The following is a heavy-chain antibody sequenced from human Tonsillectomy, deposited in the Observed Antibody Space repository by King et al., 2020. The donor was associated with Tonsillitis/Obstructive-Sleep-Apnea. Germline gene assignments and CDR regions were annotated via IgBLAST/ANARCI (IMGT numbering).Heavy chain of an antibody. Sequence: QLQESGPGLVKPSETLSLTCTVSGGSISSYYWSWIRQPPGKGLEWIGYIVSSGSTNYNPSLKSRVTISVDTAKNQFSLNLSSVTAAATAVYYCASYYDFWSGYPYWGQGTLVTVSS. CDR2: IVSSGST. J-gene: IGHJ4*02. V-gene: IGHV4-59*01. D-gene: IGHD3-3*01. CDR3: ASYYDFWSGYPY. CDR1: GGSISSYY.